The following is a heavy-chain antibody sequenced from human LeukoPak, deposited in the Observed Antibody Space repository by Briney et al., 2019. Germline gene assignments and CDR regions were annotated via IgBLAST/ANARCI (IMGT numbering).Heavy chain of an antibody. D-gene: IGHD3-22*01. CDR2: IRKKAYGGTT. CDR3: TRERNYDSSGYYYDGAFDI. J-gene: IGHJ3*02. V-gene: IGHV3-49*04. CDR1: GFTFSTYA. Sequence: TGGSLRLSCAASGFTFSTYAVNWVRQSPGKGLEWVGFIRKKAYGGTTEYAASVKGRFTISRDGSKSIAYLQMNSLKTEDTAVYYCTRERNYDSSGYYYDGAFDIWGQGTRVTVSS.